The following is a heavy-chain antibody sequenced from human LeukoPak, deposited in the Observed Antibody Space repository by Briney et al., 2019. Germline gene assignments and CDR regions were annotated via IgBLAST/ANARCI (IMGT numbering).Heavy chain of an antibody. CDR3: ARDFGTTDWHTFDY. D-gene: IGHD3-9*01. Sequence: SQTLSLTCVVSGDSVSSENGAWNWIRQSPSRGLEWLGRTYYRSKWYNDYAESMEGRMTISQDTSKNQYSLHLNSVTPDDTAVYYCARDFGTTDWHTFDYWGQGTLVTVSS. CDR2: TYYRSKWYN. CDR1: GDSVSSENGA. V-gene: IGHV6-1*01. J-gene: IGHJ4*02.